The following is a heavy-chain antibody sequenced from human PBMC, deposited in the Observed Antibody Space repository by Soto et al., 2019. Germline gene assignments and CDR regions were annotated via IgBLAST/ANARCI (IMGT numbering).Heavy chain of an antibody. V-gene: IGHV4-61*01. CDR3: ARDRSSPYYYGSGSYSQHYYYGMDV. CDR1: GGSVSSGSYY. D-gene: IGHD3-10*01. J-gene: IGHJ6*02. CDR2: IYYSGST. Sequence: SETLSLTCTVSGGSVSSGSYYWSWIRQPPGKGLEWIGYIYYSGSTNYNPSLKSRVTISVDTSKNQFSLKLSSVTAADTAVYYCARDRSSPYYYGSGSYSQHYYYGMDVWGQGTTVTVSS.